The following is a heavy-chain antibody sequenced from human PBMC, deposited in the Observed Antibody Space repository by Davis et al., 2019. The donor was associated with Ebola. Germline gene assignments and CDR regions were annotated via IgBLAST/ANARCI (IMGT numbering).Heavy chain of an antibody. V-gene: IGHV5-10-1*01. CDR3: AGQNYYYYGMDV. Sequence: GGSLRLSCKGSGYSFTTYWIAWVRQTPAKGLEWMGIIYPGDSYTNYSPSFQGHVTISADKSISTAYLQWSSLKASDTAMYYCAGQNYYYYGMDVWGQGTTVTVSS. CDR1: GYSFTTYW. J-gene: IGHJ6*02. CDR2: IYPGDSYT.